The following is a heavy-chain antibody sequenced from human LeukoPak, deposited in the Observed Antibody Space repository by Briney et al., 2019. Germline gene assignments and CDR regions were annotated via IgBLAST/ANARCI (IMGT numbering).Heavy chain of an antibody. J-gene: IGHJ2*01. CDR3: ARVGPWCFDL. CDR1: GGSVSSYY. CDR2: ISYSGST. V-gene: IGHV4-59*02. Sequence: SETLSLTCTVSGGSVSSYYWSWIRQPPGKGLDWIGYISYSGSTIYNPSLKSRVTISVDTFKNQFSLNLSSVSAADTAVYFCARVGPWCFDLWGRGTLVTVSS. D-gene: IGHD1-26*01.